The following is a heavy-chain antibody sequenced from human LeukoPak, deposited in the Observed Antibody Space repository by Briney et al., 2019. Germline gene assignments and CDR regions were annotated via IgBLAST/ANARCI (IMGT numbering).Heavy chain of an antibody. CDR1: GFTFGHYA. CDR2: IRSKAYGGTT. Sequence: GGSLRLSCTASGFTFGHYAMSWVRQAPGKGLEWVGFIRSKAYGGTTEYAASVKGRFTISRDDSKSIAYLQMNSLKTEDTAVYYCTRDLGDYEGYYFDYWGQGTLVTVSS. CDR3: TRDLGDYEGYYFDY. J-gene: IGHJ4*02. V-gene: IGHV3-49*04. D-gene: IGHD4-17*01.